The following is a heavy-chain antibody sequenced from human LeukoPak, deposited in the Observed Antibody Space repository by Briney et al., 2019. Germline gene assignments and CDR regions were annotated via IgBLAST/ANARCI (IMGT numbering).Heavy chain of an antibody. CDR2: ISYDGSNK. D-gene: IGHD5-12*01. J-gene: IGHJ3*02. CDR1: GFTFSSYG. Sequence: PGGSLRLSCAASGFTFSSYGMHWVRQAPGKGLEWVAVISYDGSNKYYADSVKGRFTISRDNSKNTLYLQMNSLRAEDTAVYYCAKCLPPYSGYQMGAFDIWGQGTMVTVSS. V-gene: IGHV3-30*18. CDR3: AKCLPPYSGYQMGAFDI.